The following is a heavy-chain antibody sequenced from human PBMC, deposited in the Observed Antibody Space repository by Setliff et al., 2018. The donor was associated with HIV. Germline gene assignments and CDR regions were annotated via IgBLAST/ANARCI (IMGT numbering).Heavy chain of an antibody. CDR3: ARHTIGVATWSDGFDF. CDR1: GGSISSHY. CDR2: VYYSGDT. Sequence: SETLSLTCSVSGGSISSHYWTWIRQSPGKGLEWIGSVYYSGDTDYNPSLKSRVSTSLDTSKNQFSLKLSSVTAADTAVYYCARHTIGVATWSDGFDFWGQGRLVTVSS. J-gene: IGHJ4*02. D-gene: IGHD1-1*01. V-gene: IGHV4-59*11.